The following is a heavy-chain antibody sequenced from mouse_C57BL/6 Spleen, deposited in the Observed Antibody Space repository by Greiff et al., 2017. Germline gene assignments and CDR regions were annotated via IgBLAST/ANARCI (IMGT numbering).Heavy chain of an antibody. CDR3: ARQLRVYYFDY. D-gene: IGHD3-2*02. CDR2: INPNNSGT. CDR1: GYTFTDYN. Sequence: VQLKESGPELVKPGASVKIPCKASGYTFTDYNMDWVQQSHGKSLEWIGDINPNNSGTIYDQKFKGKATLTVDKSSSTAYMELRSLTSEDTAVYYCARQLRVYYFDYWGQGTTLTVSS. V-gene: IGHV1-18*01. J-gene: IGHJ2*01.